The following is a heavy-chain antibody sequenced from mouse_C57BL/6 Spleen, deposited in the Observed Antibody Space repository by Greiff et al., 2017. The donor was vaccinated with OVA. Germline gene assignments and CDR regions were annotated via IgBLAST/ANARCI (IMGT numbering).Heavy chain of an antibody. CDR1: GYAFSSYW. J-gene: IGHJ3*01. Sequence: LVESGAELVKPGASVKISCKASGYAFSSYWMNWVKQRPGKGLEWIGQIYPGDGDTNYNGEFKGKATLTADKSSSTAYMQLSSLTSEDSAVYFCALITTVVPYWGQGTLVTVSA. D-gene: IGHD1-1*01. CDR2: IYPGDGDT. V-gene: IGHV1-80*01. CDR3: ALITTVVPY.